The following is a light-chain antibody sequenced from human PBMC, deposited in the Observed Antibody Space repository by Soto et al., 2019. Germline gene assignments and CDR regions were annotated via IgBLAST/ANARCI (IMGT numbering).Light chain of an antibody. V-gene: IGLV2-14*03. CDR1: SSVVGGYDY. CDR3: RSYTSTNTKL. J-gene: IGLJ2*01. Sequence: QSVLTQPASVSGSPGQSIAISCTGSSSVVGGYDYVSWYQQHPGKAPKLMIYDVTKRPSGVSNRFSGSKSGNTASLTISGLQAEDEADYYCRSYTSTNTKLFGGGTKVTVL. CDR2: DVT.